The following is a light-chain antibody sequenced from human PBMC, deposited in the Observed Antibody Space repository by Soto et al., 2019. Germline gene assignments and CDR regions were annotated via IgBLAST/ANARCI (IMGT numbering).Light chain of an antibody. J-gene: IGKJ1*01. CDR2: AAS. CDR3: LQHNEFWWT. CDR1: QGISSY. V-gene: IGKV1-8*01. Sequence: AIRMTQSPSSFSASTGYRFTITCRASQGISSYLAWYQQKPGKAPKRLIYAASTLQSGVPSRFSGSGSGTEFTLTISSLQPDDFATYYCLQHNEFWWTFGQGTKVDIK.